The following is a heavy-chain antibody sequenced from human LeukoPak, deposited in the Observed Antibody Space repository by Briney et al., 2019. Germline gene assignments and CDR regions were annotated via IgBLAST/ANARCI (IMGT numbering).Heavy chain of an antibody. CDR1: GFTFSSYG. Sequence: GGSLRLSCAASGFTFSSYGMNWVRQAPGKGLEWVSYITSSGGAVYYADSVKGRFTISRDNAKSSLYLQMNSPRAEDTAVYYCARPPSITNPYFGMDVWGQGTTVTVSS. J-gene: IGHJ6*02. CDR3: ARPPSITNPYFGMDV. D-gene: IGHD3-3*01. V-gene: IGHV3-48*03. CDR2: ITSSGGAV.